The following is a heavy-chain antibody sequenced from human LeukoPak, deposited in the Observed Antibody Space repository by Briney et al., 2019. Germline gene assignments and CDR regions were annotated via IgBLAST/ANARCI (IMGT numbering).Heavy chain of an antibody. CDR1: GFTFSSYA. CDR2: ISGSGGST. J-gene: IGHJ4*02. V-gene: IGHV3-23*01. CDR3: ANRCSSTSCYYY. Sequence: GGSLRLPCAASGFTFSSYAMSWVRQAPGKGLEWVSAISGSGGSTYYADSVKGRFTISRDNSKNTLYLQMNSLRAEDTAVYYCANRCSSTSCYYYWGQGTLVTVSS. D-gene: IGHD2-2*01.